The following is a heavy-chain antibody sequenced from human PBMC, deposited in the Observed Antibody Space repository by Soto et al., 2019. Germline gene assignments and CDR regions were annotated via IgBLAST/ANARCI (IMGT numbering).Heavy chain of an antibody. J-gene: IGHJ4*02. Sequence: EVHLSESGGGLVQPGGSLRLSRAASGFTFSSYAMSWVRQAPGKGLQWVSALSHTATNLFYADSVRGRFTISRDNSKNTLSLQMNSLRAEDTAIYYCVKSAGDQWMFDYWGQGVLVTVSS. CDR2: LSHTATNL. D-gene: IGHD5-12*01. CDR1: GFTFSSYA. CDR3: VKSAGDQWMFDY. V-gene: IGHV3-23*01.